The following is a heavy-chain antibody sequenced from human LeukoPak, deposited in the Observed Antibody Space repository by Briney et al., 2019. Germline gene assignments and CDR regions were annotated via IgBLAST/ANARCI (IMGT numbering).Heavy chain of an antibody. V-gene: IGHV3-48*04. CDR1: GFTFSSYS. CDR3: ARDDEWQQLVPDGFDY. J-gene: IGHJ4*02. D-gene: IGHD6-13*01. CDR2: ISSSSSTI. Sequence: GGSLRLSCAASGFTFSSYSMNWVRQAPGKGLEWVSYISSSSSTIYYADSVKGRFTISRDNAKNSLYLQMNSLRAEDTAVYYCARDDEWQQLVPDGFDYWGQGTLVTVSS.